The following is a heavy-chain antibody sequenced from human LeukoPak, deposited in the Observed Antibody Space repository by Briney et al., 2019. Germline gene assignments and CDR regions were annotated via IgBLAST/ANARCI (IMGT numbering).Heavy chain of an antibody. CDR3: ARLRDSSGYYLKTGLGDFDY. V-gene: IGHV5-51*01. CDR1: GYSFTSYW. Sequence: PGESLKISCKGSGYSFTSYWIGWVRQMPGKGLEWMGIIYPGDSDTRYSPSFQGQVTISADKSISTAYLQWSSLKASDTAMYYCARLRDSSGYYLKTGLGDFDYWGQGTLVTVSS. J-gene: IGHJ4*02. D-gene: IGHD3-22*01. CDR2: IYPGDSDT.